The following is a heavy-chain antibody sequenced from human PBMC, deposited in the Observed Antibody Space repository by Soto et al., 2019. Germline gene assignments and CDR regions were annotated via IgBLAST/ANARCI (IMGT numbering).Heavy chain of an antibody. CDR3: ARGRIFLDFLDY. Sequence: GASVKVSCKASGYTFTGYYIHWVRQAPGQGLEWMAWINPSSGGTKFAQKFQGRVTMTRDTSISTAHLELSRLRSDDTAVYYCARGRIFLDFLDYWGRCTLVTVSS. CDR2: INPSSGGT. V-gene: IGHV1-2*02. J-gene: IGHJ4*02. D-gene: IGHD3-3*01. CDR1: GYTFTGYY.